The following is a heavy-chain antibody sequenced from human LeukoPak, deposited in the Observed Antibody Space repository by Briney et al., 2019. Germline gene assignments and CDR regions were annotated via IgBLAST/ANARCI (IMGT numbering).Heavy chain of an antibody. V-gene: IGHV3-30*18. D-gene: IGHD1-26*01. CDR2: ISYDGSNK. Sequence: PGRSLRLSCAASGFTFSSYGMHWVRQAPGKGLEWVAVISYDGSNKYYADSVKGRFTISRDNSKNTLYLQMNSLRAEDTAVYYCAKDLRAYSGSYVDYWGQGTLVTVSS. CDR1: GFTFSSYG. J-gene: IGHJ4*02. CDR3: AKDLRAYSGSYVDY.